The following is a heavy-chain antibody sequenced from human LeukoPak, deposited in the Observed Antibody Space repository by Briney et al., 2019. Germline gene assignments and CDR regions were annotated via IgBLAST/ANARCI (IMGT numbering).Heavy chain of an antibody. Sequence: SETLSLTCTVSGDSISSSDYYWAWIRQPPGKGLEWIGEINQSGSTNYNPSLKSRVPISLDTSKNQLSLKLRSVTAADTAVYYCARLSPGGYLDYWGQGTLVTVSS. J-gene: IGHJ4*02. D-gene: IGHD3-22*01. CDR2: INQSGST. V-gene: IGHV4-39*07. CDR3: ARLSPGGYLDY. CDR1: GDSISSSDYY.